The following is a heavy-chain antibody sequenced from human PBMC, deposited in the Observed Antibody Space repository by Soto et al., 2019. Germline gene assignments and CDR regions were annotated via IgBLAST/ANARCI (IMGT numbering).Heavy chain of an antibody. CDR3: ARDLRRGYTYGEAVDI. CDR1: GYTFSSYG. V-gene: IGHV1-18*01. J-gene: IGHJ3*02. D-gene: IGHD5-18*01. CDR2: SSVYNGNI. Sequence: QAQLVQSGAEVKKPGSSVNVSCKASGYTFSSYGITWVRLAPGEGLEWMGWSSVYNGNINYARKFQGRVTVTTDTSTSTAYMELRSLRADDTAGYYWARDLRRGYTYGEAVDIWGQGTMGTVSS.